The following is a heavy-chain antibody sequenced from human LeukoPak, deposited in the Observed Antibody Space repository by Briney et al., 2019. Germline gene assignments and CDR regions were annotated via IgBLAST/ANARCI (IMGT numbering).Heavy chain of an antibody. V-gene: IGHV3-30*09. Sequence: GGSLRPSCAASGFTFSSYAIHWVRQAPGKGLEGVALISYDGTNKYYADSVKGRFAISRDNSKNTLYLQMNSLRADDTAVYYCATTYDSSGYSYFDYWGQGTLVTVSS. CDR3: ATTYDSSGYSYFDY. J-gene: IGHJ4*02. CDR1: GFTFSSYA. D-gene: IGHD3-22*01. CDR2: ISYDGTNK.